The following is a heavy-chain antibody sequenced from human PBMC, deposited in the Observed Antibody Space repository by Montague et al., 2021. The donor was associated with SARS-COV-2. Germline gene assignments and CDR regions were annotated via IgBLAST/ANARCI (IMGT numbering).Heavy chain of an antibody. Sequence: SETLSLTCTVSGGSISSYYWSWIRQPPGNGLEWIGHVFDSGSTNYNPSHKSRVTISVDTSKNQFSLKLSSVTAADTAVYYCARGEWLRGGMDVWGQGTTVTVSS. CDR1: GGSISSYY. V-gene: IGHV4-59*13. CDR3: ARGEWLRGGMDV. CDR2: VFDSGST. D-gene: IGHD5-12*01. J-gene: IGHJ6*02.